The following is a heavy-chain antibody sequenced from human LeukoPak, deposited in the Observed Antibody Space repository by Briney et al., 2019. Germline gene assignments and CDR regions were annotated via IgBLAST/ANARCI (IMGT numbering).Heavy chain of an antibody. CDR3: ARVVVVNPEDYQLLPTNWNYGEWFDP. CDR1: GFTFSSYW. CDR2: IKQDGSEK. J-gene: IGHJ5*02. Sequence: PGGSLRLSCAASGFTFSSYWMSWVRQAPGKGLEWAANIKQDGSEKYYVDSVKGRFTISRDDAKNSLYLQMNSLRAEDTAVYYCARVVVVNPEDYQLLPTNWNYGEWFDPWGQGTLVTVSS. V-gene: IGHV3-7*01. D-gene: IGHD1-7*01.